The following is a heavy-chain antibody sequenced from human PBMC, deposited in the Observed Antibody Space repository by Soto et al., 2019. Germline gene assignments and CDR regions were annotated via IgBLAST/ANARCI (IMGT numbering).Heavy chain of an antibody. Sequence: ASVKVSCKASGYTFTSYAMHWVRQAPGQRLEWMGWINAGNGNTKYSQKFQGRVTITRDTSASTAYMELSSLRSEDTAVYYCAREGIELVDCSGGSCYPAAPLFYYGMDVWGHGTTVNVS. J-gene: IGHJ6*02. CDR1: GYTFTSYA. CDR2: INAGNGNT. V-gene: IGHV1-3*01. D-gene: IGHD2-15*01. CDR3: AREGIELVDCSGGSCYPAAPLFYYGMDV.